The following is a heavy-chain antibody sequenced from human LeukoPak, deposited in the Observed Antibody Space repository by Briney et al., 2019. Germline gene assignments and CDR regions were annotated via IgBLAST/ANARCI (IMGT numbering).Heavy chain of an antibody. CDR2: IKQDGSEK. CDR3: AITYDSSGYYGAFDI. Sequence: GGSPRLSCAASGFTFSSYWMSWVRQAPGKGLEWVANIKQDGSEKYYVDSVKGRFTISRDNAKNSLYLQMNSLRAEDTAVYYCAITYDSSGYYGAFDIWGQGTMVTVSS. CDR1: GFTFSSYW. V-gene: IGHV3-7*01. J-gene: IGHJ3*02. D-gene: IGHD3-22*01.